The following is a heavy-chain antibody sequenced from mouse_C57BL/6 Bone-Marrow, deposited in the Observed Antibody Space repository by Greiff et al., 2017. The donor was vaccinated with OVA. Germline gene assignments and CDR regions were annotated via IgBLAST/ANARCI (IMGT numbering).Heavy chain of an antibody. CDR3: AKEAVVASFDY. D-gene: IGHD1-1*01. CDR2: IWRGGST. J-gene: IGHJ2*01. Sequence: VQLVESGPGLVQPSQSLSITCTVSGFSLTSYGVHWVRQSPGKGLEWLGVIWRGGSTDYNAAFMSRLSITKDNSKSQVFLKMNRLQADDTAIDYCAKEAVVASFDYWGQGTTLTVSS. V-gene: IGHV2-5*01. CDR1: GFSLTSYG.